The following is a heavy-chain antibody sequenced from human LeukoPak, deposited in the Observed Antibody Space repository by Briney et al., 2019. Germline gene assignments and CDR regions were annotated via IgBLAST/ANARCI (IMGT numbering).Heavy chain of an antibody. V-gene: IGHV3-11*01. D-gene: IGHD3-10*01. CDR2: ISSGGSTI. CDR3: ARGGGITMVRGVIITYSIDY. Sequence: GGSLRLSCAASGFIFSDYYMSWIRQAPGKGPEWLSFISSGGSTIYYADSVKGRFTISRDNAQNSLYLQMNSLRAEDTAVYYCARGGGITMVRGVIITYSIDYWGQGTLVTVSS. CDR1: GFIFSDYY. J-gene: IGHJ4*02.